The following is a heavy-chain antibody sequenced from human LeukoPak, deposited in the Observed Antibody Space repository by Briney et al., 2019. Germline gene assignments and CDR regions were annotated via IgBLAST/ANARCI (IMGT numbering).Heavy chain of an antibody. CDR3: ERGLSIRGFRPIDS. CDR1: GDSVSSNSAA. Sequence: SQTLSLTCAISGDSVSSNSAAWNWIRQSPSRGLEWLGRTYYRSKWYNDYAVSVKSRITINPDTSKNQFSLQLNSVTPEDTAVYYGERGLSIRGFRPIDSWGRGTLVTVSS. D-gene: IGHD3-10*01. J-gene: IGHJ4*02. CDR2: TYYRSKWYN. V-gene: IGHV6-1*01.